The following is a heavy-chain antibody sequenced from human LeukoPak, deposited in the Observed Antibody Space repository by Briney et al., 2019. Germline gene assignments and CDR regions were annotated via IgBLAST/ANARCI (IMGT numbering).Heavy chain of an antibody. CDR1: GYTFTSYY. Sequence: ASVKVSCKASGYTFTSYYMHWVRQAPGQGLEWMGIINPSGGSTSYAQKFQGRVTMTRDMSTSTVYMELSSLRSEDTAVYYCAREGPTVTTLDYWGQGTLVTVSS. J-gene: IGHJ4*02. V-gene: IGHV1-46*01. CDR3: AREGPTVTTLDY. CDR2: INPSGGST. D-gene: IGHD4-17*01.